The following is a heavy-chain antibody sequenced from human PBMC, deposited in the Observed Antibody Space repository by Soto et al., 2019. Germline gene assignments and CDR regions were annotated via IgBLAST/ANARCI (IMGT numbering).Heavy chain of an antibody. J-gene: IGHJ6*02. D-gene: IGHD2-15*01. CDR2: IYYSGST. CDR1: GGSISSYY. V-gene: IGHV4-59*01. CDR3: ARGPGYCSGGSCYPTYYYYCMDV. Sequence: QVQLQESGPGLVKPSETLSLTCTASGGSISSYYWSWIRQPPGKGLEWIGHIYYSGSTNYNPSLMSRVTMSVDTSKNQFSLKLRSVAAADTAVYYCARGPGYCSGGSCYPTYYYYCMDVWGQGTTVTVSS.